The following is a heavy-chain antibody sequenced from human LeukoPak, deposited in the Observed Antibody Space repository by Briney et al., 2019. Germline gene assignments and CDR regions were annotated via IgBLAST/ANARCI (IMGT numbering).Heavy chain of an antibody. CDR3: ARGRGIVGATTSPPFDY. D-gene: IGHD1-26*01. J-gene: IGHJ4*02. CDR2: INHSGST. V-gene: IGHV4-34*01. Sequence: SETLSLTCAVYGGSFSGYYWSWLRQPPGKGLEWIGEINHSGSTNYNPSLKSRVTISVDTSKNQFSLKLSSVTAADTAVYYCARGRGIVGATTSPPFDYWGQGTLVTVSS. CDR1: GGSFSGYY.